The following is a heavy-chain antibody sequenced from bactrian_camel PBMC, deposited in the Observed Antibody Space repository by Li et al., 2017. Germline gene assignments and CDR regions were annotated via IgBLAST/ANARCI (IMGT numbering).Heavy chain of an antibody. CDR2: INGGGGST. D-gene: IGHD3*01. Sequence: VQLVESGGGLVQPGGSLRLSCAASGFTFSRVGMSWVRQAPGKGLEWVSNINGGGGSTYYADSVKGRFSISRDNAQNKLYLQLNSLKTEDTAMYYCAKAMSSLWDYDFWGQGTQVTVS. J-gene: IGHJ4*01. CDR1: GFTFSRVG. CDR3: AKAMSSLWDYDF. V-gene: IGHV3S40*01.